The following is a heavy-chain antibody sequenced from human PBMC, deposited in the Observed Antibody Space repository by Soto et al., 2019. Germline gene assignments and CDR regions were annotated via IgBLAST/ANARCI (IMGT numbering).Heavy chain of an antibody. Sequence: NPSETLSLTCTVSGGSISSGGYYWSWIRQHPGKGLEWIGYIYYSGSTYYNPSLKSRVTISVHTSNSQFSLELSSVTAADTAVYYCARGLISGSHYSGGWYYFDSWGQGTQVTVSS. CDR3: ARGLISGSHYSGGWYYFDS. CDR1: GGSISSGGYY. CDR2: IYYSGST. J-gene: IGHJ4*02. V-gene: IGHV4-31*03. D-gene: IGHD1-26*01.